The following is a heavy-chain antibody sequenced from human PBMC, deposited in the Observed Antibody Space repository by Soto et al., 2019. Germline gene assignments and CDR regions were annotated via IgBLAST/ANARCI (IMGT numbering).Heavy chain of an antibody. V-gene: IGHV1-3*01. J-gene: IGHJ6*02. CDR1: GYTFVNYA. CDR2: ITVGNGNS. Sequence: VASVKVSCKASGYTFVNYAMHWVRQAPGQRLEWVGWITVGNGNSRYSENLRGRVAFTRDTSASTAYMELSSLRSEDTSVYYCARDGTYASGSYNTTTYNLDVWGQGTTVTVSS. D-gene: IGHD6-19*01. CDR3: ARDGTYASGSYNTTTYNLDV.